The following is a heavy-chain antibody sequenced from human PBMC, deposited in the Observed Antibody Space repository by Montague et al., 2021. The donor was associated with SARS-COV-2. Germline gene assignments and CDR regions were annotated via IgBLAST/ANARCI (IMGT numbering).Heavy chain of an antibody. D-gene: IGHD2-21*01. Sequence: SETLSLTCSVSAGSISGHYLAWIRQPPGKGLEWIAYIYYSGGALYNPSLQSRVTMSVDTSNNQFSLRLSSVTAADTAIYYCASAYCGGDCNYLYIWFDSWGQGALVTVSS. CDR3: ASAYCGGDCNYLYIWFDS. J-gene: IGHJ5*01. V-gene: IGHV4-59*08. CDR1: AGSISGHY. CDR2: IYYSGGA.